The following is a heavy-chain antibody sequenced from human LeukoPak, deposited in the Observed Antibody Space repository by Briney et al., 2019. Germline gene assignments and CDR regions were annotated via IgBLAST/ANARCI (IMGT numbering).Heavy chain of an antibody. CDR1: GFTFDDYA. CDR2: ISWNGGTS. J-gene: IGHJ4*02. CDR3: AKDNHYYDTSGSLDY. D-gene: IGHD3-22*01. V-gene: IGHV3-9*01. Sequence: GRSLRLSCAASGFTFDDYAKHWVRQAPGKGLEWVSGISWNGGTSAYADSVRGRFTISRDNAKNSLYLQMNSLRAEDTALYYCAKDNHYYDTSGSLDYWGQGTLVTVSS.